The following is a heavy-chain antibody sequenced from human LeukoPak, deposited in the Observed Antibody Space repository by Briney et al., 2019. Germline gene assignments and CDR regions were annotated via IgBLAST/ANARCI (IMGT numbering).Heavy chain of an antibody. D-gene: IGHD5-18*01. CDR1: GFTFSSYG. V-gene: IGHV3-33*01. Sequence: GGSLRLSCAASGFTFSSYGMHWVRQAPGKGLEWVAVIWYDGSNKYYADSVKGRFTISRDNSKNTLYLQMNSLRAEDTAVYYCARDPRAARGCSYGKEDAFDIWGQGTMVTVSS. J-gene: IGHJ3*02. CDR2: IWYDGSNK. CDR3: ARDPRAARGCSYGKEDAFDI.